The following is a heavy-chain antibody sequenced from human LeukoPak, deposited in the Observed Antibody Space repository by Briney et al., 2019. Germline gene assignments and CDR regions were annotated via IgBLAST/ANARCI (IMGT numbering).Heavy chain of an antibody. CDR2: ISYDGRSK. CDR1: GFTFSSYG. CDR3: AKDGGGTDFNY. V-gene: IGHV3-30*18. D-gene: IGHD1-26*01. Sequence: GGSLGLSCAASGFTFSSYGMHWVRQAPGKGLEWGAVISYDGRSKYYADSMKGRFTISRDNSKNTLYLQMNSLRDEDTAVYYCAKDGGGTDFNYWGQGTLVTVSS. J-gene: IGHJ4*02.